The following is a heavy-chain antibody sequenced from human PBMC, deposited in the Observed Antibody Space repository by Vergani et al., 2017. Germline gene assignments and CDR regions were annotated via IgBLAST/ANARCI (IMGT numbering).Heavy chain of an antibody. CDR1: GFTFSSYD. J-gene: IGHJ4*02. Sequence: EVQLVESGGGLVQPGGSLRLSCAASGFTFSSYDMHWVRQATGKGLEWVSAIGTAGDTYYPGSVKGRFTISRENAKNYLYLQMNSPRAGDTALYYCAKVRSIAARRQAGFDYWGQGTLVTVSS. CDR3: AKVRSIAARRQAGFDY. D-gene: IGHD6-6*01. CDR2: IGTAGDT. V-gene: IGHV3-13*01.